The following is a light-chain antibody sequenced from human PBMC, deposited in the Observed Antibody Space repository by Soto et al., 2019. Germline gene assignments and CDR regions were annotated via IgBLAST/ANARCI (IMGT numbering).Light chain of an antibody. CDR1: QSVLYTANNENY. V-gene: IGKV4-1*01. Sequence: DIVMTQSPESLAVSLGERATIHCTSSQSVLYTANNENYLAWFQQKPGQPPKLLIYWASTRESGVPDRFSGRGLETVFTPPISTRQAEDGPFYYCHQYALPPGTFGKGPKVKIK. J-gene: IGKJ4*01. CDR3: HQYALPPGT. CDR2: WAS.